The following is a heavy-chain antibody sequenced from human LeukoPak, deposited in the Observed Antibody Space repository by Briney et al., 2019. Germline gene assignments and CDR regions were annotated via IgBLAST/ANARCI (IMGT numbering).Heavy chain of an antibody. D-gene: IGHD3-10*01. CDR3: ARASEIKADAFDI. CDR1: GGSISSHY. J-gene: IGHJ3*02. V-gene: IGHV4-59*11. Sequence: SETLSLTCTVSGGSISSHYWSWIRQPPGKGLEWIGYIYYSGSTNYNPSLKSRVTISVDTSKNQFSLKLSSVTAADTAVYYCARASEIKADAFDIWGQGTMVTVSP. CDR2: IYYSGST.